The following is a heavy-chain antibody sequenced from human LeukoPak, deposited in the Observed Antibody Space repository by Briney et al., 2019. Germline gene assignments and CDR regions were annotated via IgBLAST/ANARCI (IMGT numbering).Heavy chain of an antibody. CDR1: GFTFSSYW. J-gene: IGHJ4*02. CDR3: ARDSSFYDFWSGYFDY. Sequence: GGSLRLSCAASGFTFSSYWMSWARQAPGKGLEWVANIKQDGSEKYYVDSVKGRFTISRDNAKNSLYLQMNSLRAEDTAVYYCARDSSFYDFWSGYFDYWGQGTLVIASS. D-gene: IGHD3-3*01. CDR2: IKQDGSEK. V-gene: IGHV3-7*01.